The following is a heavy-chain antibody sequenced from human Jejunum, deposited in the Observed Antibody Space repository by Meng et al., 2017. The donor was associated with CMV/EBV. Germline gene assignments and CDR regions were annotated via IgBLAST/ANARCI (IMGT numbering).Heavy chain of an antibody. Sequence: FTFSNHWMHWVRQAPGKGLVWVARISTDGSSTSYADSVKGRFTISRDNAMNTLYLQMNSLRAEDTAVYYCAKRDCTSSSCHYYFDYWGQGTLVTSPQ. D-gene: IGHD2-2*01. CDR3: AKRDCTSSSCHYYFDY. CDR1: FTFSNHW. CDR2: ISTDGSST. J-gene: IGHJ4*02. V-gene: IGHV3-74*01.